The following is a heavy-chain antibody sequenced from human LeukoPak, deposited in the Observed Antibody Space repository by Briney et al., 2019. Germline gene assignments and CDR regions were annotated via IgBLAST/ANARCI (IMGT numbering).Heavy chain of an antibody. CDR2: IYYSRST. J-gene: IGHJ5*02. CDR1: GGSVSTDDYY. CDR3: ARKGSSWYQSWFDL. V-gene: IGHV4-61*08. Sequence: SETLSLTCPVSGGSVSTDDYYWSWIRQPPGKGLEWIAYIYYSRSTKYNPSLKSRVTISVDTSKNQFSLKLSSVTAADTAVYYCARKGSSWYQSWFDLWGQGTLVTVSS. D-gene: IGHD6-13*01.